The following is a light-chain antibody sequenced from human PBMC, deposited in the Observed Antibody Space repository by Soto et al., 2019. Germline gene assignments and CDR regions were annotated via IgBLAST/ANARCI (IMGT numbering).Light chain of an antibody. CDR2: GAS. V-gene: IGKV3-20*01. CDR3: QQYLRSPVT. CDR1: QSVSNNY. Sequence: IVLTRSPGTLSLSPGERATLSCRASQSVSNNYLAWYQQKPGQAPRLLIYGASSRATGIPDRFSGSGSGTDFTLTISRLEPEDFAVYYCQQYLRSPVTFGQGTKLEIK. J-gene: IGKJ2*01.